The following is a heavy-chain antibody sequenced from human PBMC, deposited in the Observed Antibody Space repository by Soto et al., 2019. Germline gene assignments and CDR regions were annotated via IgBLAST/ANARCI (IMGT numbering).Heavy chain of an antibody. CDR1: GFSLSTSGVG. CDR2: IYWDDDK. J-gene: IGHJ4*02. V-gene: IGHV2-5*02. Sequence: QITLKESGPTLVKPTQTLTLTCTFSGFSLSTSGVGVGWIRQPPGKALEWLALIYWDDDKRYSPSLKSRLTITKDTSKNQVVLTMTNRDPVDTATDYCAHRPSYCSGGSCYSGFDYWGQGTLVTVSS. CDR3: AHRPSYCSGGSCYSGFDY. D-gene: IGHD2-15*01.